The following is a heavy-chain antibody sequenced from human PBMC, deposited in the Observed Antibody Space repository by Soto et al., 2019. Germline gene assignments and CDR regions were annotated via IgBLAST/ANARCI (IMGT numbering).Heavy chain of an antibody. CDR2: ISWNSGSR. V-gene: IGHV3-9*01. D-gene: IGHD6-13*01. CDR1: GFTFDDYA. J-gene: IGHJ1*01. Sequence: EVQLVESGGGLVQPGRSLRLSCAASGFTFDDYAMHWVRQAPGKGLEWVSGISWNSGSRGYADSVKGRFTISRDNAKNSLYLQMNSLRTEDTALYYCAKDRRGAAGSFQHWGQGTLVTVSP. CDR3: AKDRRGAAGSFQH.